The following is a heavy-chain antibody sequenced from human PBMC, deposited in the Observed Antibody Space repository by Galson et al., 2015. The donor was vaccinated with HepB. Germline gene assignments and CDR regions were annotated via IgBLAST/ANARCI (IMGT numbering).Heavy chain of an antibody. J-gene: IGHJ2*01. V-gene: IGHV3-30*18. CDR2: VSFDGSNK. CDR1: GYTFKYFG. CDR3: AKDAQGQMWFLGWFLDH. D-gene: IGHD2-21*01. Sequence: SLRLSCAASGYTFKYFGIHWVRQAPGRGLEWVAGVSFDGSNKYYADSVKGRFTISRGNSKNTLYLQMNSLRRDDTAVYYCAKDAQGQMWFLGWFLDHWGRGTPVIVSS.